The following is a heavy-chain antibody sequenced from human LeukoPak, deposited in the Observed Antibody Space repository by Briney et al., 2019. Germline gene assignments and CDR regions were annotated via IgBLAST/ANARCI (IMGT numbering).Heavy chain of an antibody. CDR1: GGSISSYY. CDR2: IYYSGST. J-gene: IGHJ4*02. D-gene: IGHD4-23*01. V-gene: IGHV4-59*01. Sequence: SETLSLTCTVSGGSISSYYWSWIGQPPGKGLEWIGYIYYSGSTNYNPSLKSRVTISVDTSKNQFSLKLSSVTAADMAVYYCARDYGGVYWGQGTLVTVSS. CDR3: ARDYGGVY.